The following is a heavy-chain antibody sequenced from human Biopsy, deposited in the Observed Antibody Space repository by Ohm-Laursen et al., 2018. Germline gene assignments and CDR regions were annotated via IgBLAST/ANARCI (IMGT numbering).Heavy chain of an antibody. Sequence: SVKVSCKTSGAIFSNYAITWVRQAPGQGLEWMGGIIPLFGAPNYAQKFQGRLTITADKSKSTTYMELSSLRSEDTAVYYRARLAQIYGDSPFDPWGQGTLVTVSS. CDR1: GAIFSNYA. V-gene: IGHV1-69*06. CDR2: IIPLFGAP. D-gene: IGHD4-17*01. CDR3: ARLAQIYGDSPFDP. J-gene: IGHJ5*02.